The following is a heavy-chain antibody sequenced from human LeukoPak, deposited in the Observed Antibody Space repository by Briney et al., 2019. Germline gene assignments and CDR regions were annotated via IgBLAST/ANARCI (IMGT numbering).Heavy chain of an antibody. D-gene: IGHD6-6*01. CDR3: TADIKTRLDL. CDR2: ITASGVRT. CDR1: GFTFDIYA. Sequence: GGSLRLSCAASGFTFDIYAMTWVRQAPGKGLDWVSGITASGVRTFHSDSVKGRLTISRDASKSTLYLQMDSLRAEDTALYYCTADIKTRLDLWGQGTLVTVSS. V-gene: IGHV3-23*01. J-gene: IGHJ5*02.